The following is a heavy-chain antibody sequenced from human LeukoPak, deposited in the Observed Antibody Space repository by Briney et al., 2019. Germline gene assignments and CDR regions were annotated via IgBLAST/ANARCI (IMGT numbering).Heavy chain of an antibody. V-gene: IGHV5-51*01. Sequence: GESLKISCKASGHSFTNHWIGWVRQLPGIGLEWVGIINFGDSETLYSPSFQGQVTISLDKSISTTYLQWRSLKASDTATYYCATRPYAGSPNWYDPWGQGTLVTVSS. D-gene: IGHD1-26*01. J-gene: IGHJ5*02. CDR1: GHSFTNHW. CDR2: INFGDSET. CDR3: ATRPYAGSPNWYDP.